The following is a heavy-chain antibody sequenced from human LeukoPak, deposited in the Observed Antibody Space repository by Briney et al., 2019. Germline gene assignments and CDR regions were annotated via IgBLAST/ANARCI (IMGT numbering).Heavy chain of an antibody. D-gene: IGHD3-3*01. Sequence: SVKVSCKASGFTFTSSAMQWVRQARGQRREWIGWIVVGSGNTNYAQRFRERVTITRDMSTSTAYMELSSLRSEDTAVYYCAAGDFWSGYYNAFDIWGQGTMVTVSS. CDR3: AAGDFWSGYYNAFDI. V-gene: IGHV1-58*02. J-gene: IGHJ3*02. CDR1: GFTFTSSA. CDR2: IVVGSGNT.